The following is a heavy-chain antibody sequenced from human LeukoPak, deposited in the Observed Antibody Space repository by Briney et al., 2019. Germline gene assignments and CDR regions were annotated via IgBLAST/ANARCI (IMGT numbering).Heavy chain of an antibody. J-gene: IGHJ6*03. CDR2: NYSSRIT. CDR1: GGSINSFY. Sequence: SETLSLTCIVSGGSINSFYWRRVRQPPGRALVWCGFNYSSRITNYKHSLKSRVTISVDTSKNQSSLRLSSVTAADTAVYYCARDGPGIAVAGTPYYYYYMDVWGKGTTVTISS. D-gene: IGHD6-19*01. V-gene: IGHV4-59*13. CDR3: ARDGPGIAVAGTPYYYYYMDV.